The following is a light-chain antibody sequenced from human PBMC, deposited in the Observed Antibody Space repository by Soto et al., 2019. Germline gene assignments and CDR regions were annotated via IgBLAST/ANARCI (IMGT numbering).Light chain of an antibody. CDR1: QSISSS. V-gene: IGKV1-5*03. CDR2: MAS. CDR3: QQYNSYSRK. J-gene: IGKJ1*01. Sequence: DIQMTQSPSSLSASVGYRVTITCLASQSISSSLAWYQQKPGKAPKLLIYMASSLESGVPSRFSGSGSGTEFTLTITSLQPDDFATYYCQQYNSYSRKCGQGNKGDIK.